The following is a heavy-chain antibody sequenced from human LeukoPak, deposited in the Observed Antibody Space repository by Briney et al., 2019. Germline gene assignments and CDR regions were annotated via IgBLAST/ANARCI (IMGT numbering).Heavy chain of an antibody. J-gene: IGHJ3*02. CDR3: AISPRDSSATPQINDAFHI. D-gene: IGHD3-22*01. CDR2: INPSGGST. Sequence: ASVKVSCKASGYTFTSYYMHWVRQAPGQGLEWMGIINPSGGSTSYAQKFQGRVTMTRDTSTSTVYMELSSLRAEDTAVYYCAISPRDSSATPQINDAFHIWGQGTMVTVSS. CDR1: GYTFTSYY. V-gene: IGHV1-46*01.